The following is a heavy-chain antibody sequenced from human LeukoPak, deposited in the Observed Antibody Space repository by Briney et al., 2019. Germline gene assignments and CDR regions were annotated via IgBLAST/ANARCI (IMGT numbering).Heavy chain of an antibody. Sequence: GGSLRLSCAASGFTFRNYGMHWVRQAPGKGLEWVSIISYDGSDKYYADSVKGRFTISRDNAKNSLYLQMNSLRGEDTAVYYCARDGRAADDALDIWGQGTMVTVSS. V-gene: IGHV3-30*03. J-gene: IGHJ3*02. D-gene: IGHD6-13*01. CDR2: ISYDGSDK. CDR1: GFTFRNYG. CDR3: ARDGRAADDALDI.